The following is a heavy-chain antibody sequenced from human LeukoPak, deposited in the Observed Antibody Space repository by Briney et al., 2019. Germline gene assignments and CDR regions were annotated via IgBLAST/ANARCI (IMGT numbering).Heavy chain of an antibody. V-gene: IGHV4-4*02. D-gene: IGHD3-10*01. Sequence: PSETLSLTCAVSGGSISSSNWWSWVRPPPGKGLEWIGEIYHSGSTNYTPSLKSRVTISVDNSKNQFSLKLSSVTAADTAVYYCAGFGELGSDYWGQGTLVTVSS. CDR2: IYHSGST. CDR3: AGFGELGSDY. CDR1: GGSISSSNW. J-gene: IGHJ4*02.